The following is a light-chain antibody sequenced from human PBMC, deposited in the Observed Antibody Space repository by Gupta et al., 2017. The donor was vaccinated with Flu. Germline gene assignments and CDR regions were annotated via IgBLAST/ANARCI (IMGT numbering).Light chain of an antibody. V-gene: IGLV3-1*01. CDR2: QDT. Sequence: DQQKAGQSPVLVIYQDTKRPSGIPDRFSGSNSGNTATLSISGTQAMDEADYYCQAWDSATSLVFGGGTKLTVL. J-gene: IGLJ2*01. CDR3: QAWDSATSLV.